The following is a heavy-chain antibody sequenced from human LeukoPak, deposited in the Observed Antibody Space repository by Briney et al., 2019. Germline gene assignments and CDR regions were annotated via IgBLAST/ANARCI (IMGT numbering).Heavy chain of an antibody. V-gene: IGHV3-7*01. CDR3: AREVAPYYDSSGYPTPDDY. CDR2: IKQDGSEK. J-gene: IGHJ4*02. CDR1: GFTFSSYW. D-gene: IGHD3-22*01. Sequence: PGGSLRLSCAASGFTFSSYWMSWVRQAPGKGLEWVANIKQDGSEKYYVDSVKGRFTISRDNAKNSLYLQMNSLRAEDTAVYYCAREVAPYYDSSGYPTPDDYWGQGTLVTVSS.